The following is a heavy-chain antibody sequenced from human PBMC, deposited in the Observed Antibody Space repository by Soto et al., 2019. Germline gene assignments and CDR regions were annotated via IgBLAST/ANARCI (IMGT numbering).Heavy chain of an antibody. V-gene: IGHV3-23*01. D-gene: IGHD6-19*01. CDR1: GFTFSSYA. J-gene: IGHJ4*02. Sequence: LRLSCAASGFTFSSYAMSWVRQAPGKGLEWVSAISGSGGSTYYADSVKGRFTISRDNSKTTLYLQMNSLRAEDTAVYYCVLWLGPFDYWGQGTLVTVSS. CDR2: ISGSGGST. CDR3: VLWLGPFDY.